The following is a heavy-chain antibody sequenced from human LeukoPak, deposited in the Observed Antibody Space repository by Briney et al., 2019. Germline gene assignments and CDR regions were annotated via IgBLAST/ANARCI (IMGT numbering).Heavy chain of an antibody. Sequence: ASVKVSCKASGYTFTGYSMHWVRQAPGQGLEWMGWINPNGGGTNYAQKFQGRVTMTRGTSISTAYMELSRLRSEDTAVYYCPRGCGEASSGGSRVAFDIWGQGTMVTVSS. CDR2: INPNGGGT. D-gene: IGHD2-15*01. J-gene: IGHJ3*02. V-gene: IGHV1-2*02. CDR1: GYTFTGYS. CDR3: PRGCGEASSGGSRVAFDI.